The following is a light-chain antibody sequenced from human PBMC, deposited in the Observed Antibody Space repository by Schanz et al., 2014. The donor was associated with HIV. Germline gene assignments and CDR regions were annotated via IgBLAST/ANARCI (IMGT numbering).Light chain of an antibody. V-gene: IGKV3-20*01. CDR3: QYFGNSGGT. CDR2: ATS. CDR1: QSVSSSY. Sequence: EIVLTQSPGTLSLSPGERATLSCRASQSVSSSYLAWYQQKPGQAPRLVIYATSTRAAGIPDRFSGSGSGTDFTLTISNLQPDDFAVYYCQYFGNSGGTFGGGTKVEIK. J-gene: IGKJ4*01.